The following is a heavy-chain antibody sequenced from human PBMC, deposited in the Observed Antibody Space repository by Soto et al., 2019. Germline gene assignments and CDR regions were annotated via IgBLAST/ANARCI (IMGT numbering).Heavy chain of an antibody. D-gene: IGHD3-3*01. V-gene: IGHV1-69*12. CDR2: IIPISGSP. CDR3: ATLSRGSWSGFTAY. J-gene: IGHJ4*02. CDR1: GGSFSISV. Sequence: QVQLVQSGAEVKKLGSSVKVSCKTSGGSFSISVISWVRQAPGQGLEWMGGIIPISGSPNYAQEFQGRVTINADDSTSTAYMELSSLRSEDTGVYYCATLSRGSWSGFTAYWGQGTLVIVSS.